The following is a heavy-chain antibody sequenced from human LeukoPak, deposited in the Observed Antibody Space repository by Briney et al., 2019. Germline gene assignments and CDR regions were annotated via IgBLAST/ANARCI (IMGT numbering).Heavy chain of an antibody. CDR3: ARGTAAGFDY. CDR2: INAGIGNT. J-gene: IGHJ4*02. V-gene: IGHV1-3*01. Sequence: ASVKVSCKASGYTFTSYAMHWVRQAPGQRLEWMGWINAGIGNTKYSQKFQGRVTITRDTSASTAYMELSSLRSEDTAVYYCARGTAAGFDYWGQGTLVTVSS. D-gene: IGHD6-13*01. CDR1: GYTFTSYA.